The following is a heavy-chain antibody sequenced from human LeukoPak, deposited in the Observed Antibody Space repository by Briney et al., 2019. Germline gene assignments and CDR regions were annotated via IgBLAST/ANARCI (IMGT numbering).Heavy chain of an antibody. J-gene: IGHJ6*03. V-gene: IGHV3-23*01. CDR2: ISGSGSST. Sequence: PGGSLRLSCAASGFTFSTYAMSWVRQAPGKGLEWVSGISGSGSSTYYADSVKGRFTISRDNSKNTLSLQMNSLRAGDTAVHYCAKGSYGSGYYHYMDVWGKGTTVTVSS. CDR3: AKGSYGSGYYHYMDV. D-gene: IGHD3-10*01. CDR1: GFTFSTYA.